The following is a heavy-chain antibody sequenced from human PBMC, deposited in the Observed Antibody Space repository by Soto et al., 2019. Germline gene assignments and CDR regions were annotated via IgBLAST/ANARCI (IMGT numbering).Heavy chain of an antibody. V-gene: IGHV4-30-4*01. CDR1: GVAINRAYKV. D-gene: IGHD6-19*01. CDR3: ARAEFNSVWFPFDS. CDR2: IYYTGST. Sequence: TLYITSTVSGVAINRAYKVLSWIRQPPGKGLEWMGYIYYTGSTYYNPSLNRRITMSVDMSKNQFSLRLTSVTAADTALYFCARAEFNSVWFPFDSWGQG. J-gene: IGHJ4*02.